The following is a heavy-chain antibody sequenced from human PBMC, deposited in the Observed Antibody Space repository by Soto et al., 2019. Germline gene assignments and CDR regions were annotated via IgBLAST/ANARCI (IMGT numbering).Heavy chain of an antibody. Sequence: QVQIVQSGAEVKKPGASVKVSCKTSGYTFTLYTIHWVRQAPGQRLEWMGWINTGNGNTKFSQRFQGSVTMSSDTSASTAYMELSSLTSEDTAVYYCAKLGGGYIVGPYLDFWGQGTLVTVSS. CDR3: AKLGGGYIVGPYLDF. J-gene: IGHJ4*02. V-gene: IGHV1-3*04. CDR2: INTGNGNT. D-gene: IGHD3-16*01. CDR1: GYTFTLYT.